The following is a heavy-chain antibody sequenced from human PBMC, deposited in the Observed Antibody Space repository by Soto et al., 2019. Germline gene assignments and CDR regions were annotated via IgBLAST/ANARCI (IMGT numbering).Heavy chain of an antibody. V-gene: IGHV1-8*01. D-gene: IGHD6-19*01. J-gene: IGHJ3*02. CDR1: GYTFTSYD. CDR2: INPNSGNT. Sequence: QVQLVQSGAEVKKPGASVKVSCKASGYTFTSYDINWVRQATGQGLEWMGWINPNSGNTGYAQKFQGRVTMTRNTSISRAYMELSSLRSEDTAVYYCARAGIAVACTDSDAFDIWGQGTMVTVSS. CDR3: ARAGIAVACTDSDAFDI.